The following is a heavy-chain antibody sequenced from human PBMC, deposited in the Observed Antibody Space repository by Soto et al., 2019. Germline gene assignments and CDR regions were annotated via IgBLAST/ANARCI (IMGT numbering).Heavy chain of an antibody. CDR1: GYTFTGYY. CDR2: INPNSGGT. V-gene: IGHV1-2*04. D-gene: IGHD3-22*01. J-gene: IGHJ3*02. CDR3: ARANYYDSFSQGLVFSHAFDI. Sequence: GASVKVSCKASGYTFTGYYMHWVRQAPGQGLEWMGWINPNSGGTNYAQKFQGWVTMTRDTSISTAYMELSRLRSDDTAVYYCARANYYDSFSQGLVFSHAFDIWGQGTMVTVSS.